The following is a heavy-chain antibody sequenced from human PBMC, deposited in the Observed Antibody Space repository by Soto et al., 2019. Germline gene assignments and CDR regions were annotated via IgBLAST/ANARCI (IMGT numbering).Heavy chain of an antibody. V-gene: IGHV4-30-2*01. Sequence: SETLSLTCAVSGGSISSGGYSWSWIRQPPGKGLEWIGYIYHSGSTYYNPSLKSRVTISVDRSKNQFSLKLSSVTAADTAVYYCARTESGTFAPWVQGTLVTVSS. CDR3: ARTESGTFAP. J-gene: IGHJ5*02. CDR1: GGSISSGGYS. D-gene: IGHD1-7*01. CDR2: IYHSGST.